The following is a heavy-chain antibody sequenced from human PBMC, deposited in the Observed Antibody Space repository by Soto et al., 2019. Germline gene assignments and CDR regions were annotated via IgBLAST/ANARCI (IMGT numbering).Heavy chain of an antibody. CDR1: GFTFSSYA. Sequence: EVQLLESGGGLVQPGGSLRLSCAASGFTFSSYAMSWVRQAPGKGLEWVSAISGSGGSTYYADSVKGRFTISRDNSKNTLYLQMNSLRAEDTAVYYCAKVFRGGYYDSSGYYPPKWYFDYWGQGTLVTVSS. CDR2: ISGSGGST. V-gene: IGHV3-23*01. D-gene: IGHD3-22*01. J-gene: IGHJ4*02. CDR3: AKVFRGGYYDSSGYYPPKWYFDY.